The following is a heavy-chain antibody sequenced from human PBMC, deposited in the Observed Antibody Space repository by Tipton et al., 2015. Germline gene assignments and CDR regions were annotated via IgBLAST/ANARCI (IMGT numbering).Heavy chain of an antibody. D-gene: IGHD5-12*01. CDR3: ARVPDSGFDAFDI. CDR2: ISYTDGA. Sequence: LRLSCAVSGGSVSSSSYYWSWIRQPPGKGLEWIGYISYTDGAHYNPALKSRVTISVDTSKTQFSLSLTSVTAADTAVYYCARVPDSGFDAFDIWGQGTMVTVSS. V-gene: IGHV4-61*01. CDR1: GGSVSSSSYY. J-gene: IGHJ3*02.